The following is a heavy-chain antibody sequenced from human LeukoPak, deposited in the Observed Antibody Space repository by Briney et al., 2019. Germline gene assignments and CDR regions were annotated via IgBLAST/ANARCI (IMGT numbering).Heavy chain of an antibody. CDR1: GFTISSNY. CDR3: AKDTPRGYNYGYFDY. V-gene: IGHV3-53*01. J-gene: IGHJ4*02. D-gene: IGHD5-18*01. Sequence: TGGSLRLSCAASGFTISSNYMSWVRQAPGKGLEWVSVIYSGGSTYYADSVKGRFTISRDNSKNTLFLHMNSLRADDTAIYFCAKDTPRGYNYGYFDYWGQGTLVTVSS. CDR2: IYSGGST.